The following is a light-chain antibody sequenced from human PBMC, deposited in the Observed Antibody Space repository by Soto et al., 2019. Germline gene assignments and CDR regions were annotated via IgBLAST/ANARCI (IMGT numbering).Light chain of an antibody. CDR2: EAS. Sequence: DIQMTLSPSTLSAYVGDRVTITCRASQSIKSWLAWYQQKPGKAPKLLIYEASSLESGVPSRFGGSGSGTEFTLTISSLQPDDFATYYCQQYNSYPWTFGQGTKVDI. V-gene: IGKV1-5*03. CDR3: QQYNSYPWT. CDR1: QSIKSW. J-gene: IGKJ1*01.